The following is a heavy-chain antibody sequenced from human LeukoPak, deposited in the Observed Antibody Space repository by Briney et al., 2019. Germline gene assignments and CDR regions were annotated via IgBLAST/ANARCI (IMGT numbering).Heavy chain of an antibody. CDR2: IYYSGST. CDR1: GGSFSGFY. J-gene: IGHJ4*02. V-gene: IGHV4-59*12. D-gene: IGHD5-12*01. CDR3: AKDRDEWLRPSAADA. Sequence: PSETLSLTCAVYGGSFSGFYWSWIRQPPGKGLEWIGYIYYSGSTNYNPSLKSRVTISVDTSKNQFSLKLSSVTAADTAVYYCAKDRDEWLRPSAADAWGQGTLVTVSS.